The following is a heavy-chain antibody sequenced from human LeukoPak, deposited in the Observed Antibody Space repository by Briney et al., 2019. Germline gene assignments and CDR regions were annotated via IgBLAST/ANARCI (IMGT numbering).Heavy chain of an antibody. Sequence: SQTLSLTCAISGDSVSSNSAAWNWIRQSPSRGLEWLGRTYYRSKWYNDYAVSVKSQITINPDTSKNQFSLQLNSVTPEDTAVYYCARDLGWVVVPAATPPRFDPWGQGTLVTVSS. CDR3: ARDLGWVVVPAATPPRFDP. D-gene: IGHD2-2*01. CDR2: TYYRSKWYN. CDR1: GDSVSSNSAA. V-gene: IGHV6-1*01. J-gene: IGHJ5*02.